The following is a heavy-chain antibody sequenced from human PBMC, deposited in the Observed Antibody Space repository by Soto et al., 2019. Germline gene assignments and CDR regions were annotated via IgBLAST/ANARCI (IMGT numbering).Heavy chain of an antibody. CDR3: ARVSGSYYYGMDV. V-gene: IGHV4-31*03. CDR2: ISYSGST. Sequence: SETLSLTCTVSGGSISSGGYYWSWIRQHPGTGLEWIGHISYSGSTYYNPSLKSRVTISVDRSRNQFSLILSSVTAADTAVYYCARVSGSYYYGMDVWGQGITVTVSS. J-gene: IGHJ6*02. CDR1: GGSISSGGYY. D-gene: IGHD1-26*01.